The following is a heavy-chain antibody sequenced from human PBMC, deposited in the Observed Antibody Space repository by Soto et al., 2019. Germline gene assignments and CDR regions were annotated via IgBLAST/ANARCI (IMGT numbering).Heavy chain of an antibody. D-gene: IGHD3-10*01. Sequence: VPCKASGYTFTSYYMHWVRQAPGQGLEWMGWINPNSGGTNYAQRFQGRVTMTRDTSISTAYMEMSRLRSDDTAAYYCARDMRGATNYYYYHSMDDWG. CDR3: ARDMRGATNYYYYHSMDD. J-gene: IGHJ6*02. CDR2: INPNSGGT. CDR1: GYTFTSYY. V-gene: IGHV1-2*02.